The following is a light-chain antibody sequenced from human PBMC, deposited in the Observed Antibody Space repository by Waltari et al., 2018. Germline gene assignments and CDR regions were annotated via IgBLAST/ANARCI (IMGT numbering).Light chain of an antibody. J-gene: IGKJ2*01. Sequence: DIVMTQSPEYLAVSLGERATINCKSRTSLLHFSNNEFYLAWYQQKPGQSPKLLVHWASTRESGVPDRFSGSGSGREFTLTISSLQAEDVAVYYCQQYYSIPYTFGQGTRLEIK. V-gene: IGKV4-1*01. CDR3: QQYYSIPYT. CDR2: WAS. CDR1: TSLLHFSNNEFY.